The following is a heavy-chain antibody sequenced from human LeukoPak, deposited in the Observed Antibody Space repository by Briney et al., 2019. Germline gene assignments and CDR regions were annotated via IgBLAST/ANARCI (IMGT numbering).Heavy chain of an antibody. J-gene: IGHJ4*02. CDR1: GGSFSGYY. Sequence: SETLSLTCAVYGGSFSGYYWSWIRQPPGKGLEWIGEINHSGSTNYNPSLKSRVTISVDTSKNQFSLKLSSVTAADTAVYYCARRRLQLWLPPYFDYWGQGTLVTVSS. CDR2: INHSGST. CDR3: ARRRLQLWLPPYFDY. D-gene: IGHD5-18*01. V-gene: IGHV4-34*01.